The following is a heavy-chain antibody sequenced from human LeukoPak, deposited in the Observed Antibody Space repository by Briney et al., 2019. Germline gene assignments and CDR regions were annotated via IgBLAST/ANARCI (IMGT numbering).Heavy chain of an antibody. V-gene: IGHV4-59*08. CDR1: GGSISNYY. D-gene: IGHD6-19*01. CDR3: ARHDAGKWLPYFDY. CDR2: IYYSGST. Sequence: KPSKTLSPTCTVSGGSISNYYWSWIRQAPGKGLEWVGSIYYSGSTNYNPSLKSRVTISVDTSKNQFSLKLSSVTAADTAVYYCARHDAGKWLPYFDYWGRGTLVTVSS. J-gene: IGHJ4*02.